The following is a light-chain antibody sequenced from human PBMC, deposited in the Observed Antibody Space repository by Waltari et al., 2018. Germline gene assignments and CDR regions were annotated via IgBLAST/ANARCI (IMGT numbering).Light chain of an antibody. Sequence: QSALTQPASVSGSPGQSITISCTGTSSDVGSYNLVSWYQHRPGKAPKLIIYEVSKRPSGVSNRFSGSKSGNTASLTISGLRTEDEADYYCCSYAGGSAFVFGTGTKITVL. CDR1: SSDVGSYNL. J-gene: IGLJ1*01. CDR3: CSYAGGSAFV. V-gene: IGLV2-23*02. CDR2: EVS.